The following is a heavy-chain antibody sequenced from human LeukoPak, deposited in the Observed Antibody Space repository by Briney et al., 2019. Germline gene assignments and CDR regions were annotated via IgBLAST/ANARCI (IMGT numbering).Heavy chain of an antibody. CDR1: GYTFTSYG. J-gene: IGHJ6*03. CDR2: ISAYNGNT. Sequence: ASVNVSCKASGYTFTSYGISWVRQAPGQGLEWMGWISAYNGNTNYAQKLQGRVTMTTDTSTSTAYMELRSLRSDDTAVYYCARGPGGRSGYYPLEDYYYYYYMDVWGKGTTVTVSS. D-gene: IGHD3-22*01. CDR3: ARGPGGRSGYYPLEDYYYYYYMDV. V-gene: IGHV1-18*01.